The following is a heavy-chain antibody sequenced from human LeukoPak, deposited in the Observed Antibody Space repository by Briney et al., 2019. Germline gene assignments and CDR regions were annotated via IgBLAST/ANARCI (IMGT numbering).Heavy chain of an antibody. D-gene: IGHD6-13*01. Sequence: SETLSLTCAVYGGSFSGYYWSWIRQPPGKGLEWIGEINHSGSTNYNPSLKSRVTISVDTSKNQFSLKLSSVTAADMAVYYCARGRQLVLLRKRNWFDPWGQGTLVTVSS. CDR3: ARGRQLVLLRKRNWFDP. CDR1: GGSFSGYY. V-gene: IGHV4-34*01. CDR2: INHSGST. J-gene: IGHJ5*02.